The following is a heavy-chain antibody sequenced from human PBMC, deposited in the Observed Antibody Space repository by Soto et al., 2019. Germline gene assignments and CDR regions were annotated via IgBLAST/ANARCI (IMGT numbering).Heavy chain of an antibody. CDR1: GFTFGDYA. Sequence: SGGSLRLSCTASGFTFGDYAMSWFRQAPGKGLEWVGFIRSKAYGGTTEYAASVKGRFTISRDDSKSIAYLQMNSLKTEDTAVYYCTRYGDYYPLPRFDYWGQGTLVTVSS. J-gene: IGHJ4*02. CDR2: IRSKAYGGTT. CDR3: TRYGDYYPLPRFDY. V-gene: IGHV3-49*03. D-gene: IGHD3-22*01.